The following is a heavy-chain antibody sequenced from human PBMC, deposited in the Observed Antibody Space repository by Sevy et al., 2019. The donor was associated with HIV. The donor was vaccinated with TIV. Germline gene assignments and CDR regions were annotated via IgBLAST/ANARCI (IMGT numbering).Heavy chain of an antibody. D-gene: IGHD3-16*02. Sequence: SETLSLTCTVSGGSIINYYWSWLRQPAGKGLEWIGRISSRGDTHYNPSLQSRVTLSVDTSKNEFSLSLTSVTAADAAIYNCARGPPFRGDYVWGSYLPYHKVAMDEWGQGTTVTVSS. CDR3: ARGPPFRGDYVWGSYLPYHKVAMDE. J-gene: IGHJ6*02. CDR1: GGSIINYY. CDR2: ISSRGDT. V-gene: IGHV4-4*07.